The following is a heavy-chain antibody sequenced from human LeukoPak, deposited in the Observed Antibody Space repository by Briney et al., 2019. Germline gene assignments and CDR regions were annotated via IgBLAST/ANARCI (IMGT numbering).Heavy chain of an antibody. V-gene: IGHV4-39*07. CDR2: IYYSGST. CDR1: GGSISSSTFY. J-gene: IGHJ5*02. D-gene: IGHD6-13*01. CDR3: ARLIAAAGTGRFVWFDP. Sequence: SETLSLTCTVSGGSISSSTFYWGWIRQPPGKGLEWIGTIYYSGSTFYNPSLKSRVTVSVDTSKNQFSLKLSSLTAADTAVYYCARLIAAAGTGRFVWFDPWGQGTLVTVSS.